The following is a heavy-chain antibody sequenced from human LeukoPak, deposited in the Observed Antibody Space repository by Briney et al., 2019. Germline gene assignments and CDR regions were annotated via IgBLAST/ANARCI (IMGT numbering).Heavy chain of an antibody. D-gene: IGHD6-6*01. CDR3: AGGESEYTSSGDFAY. V-gene: IGHV3-48*01. CDR1: GFTFSRYS. Sequence: PGGSLRLSCAASGFTFSRYSMNWARQAPGKGLEWVSYVSSSSSTIYYGDSVRGRFTVSRDNANNLLYLQMNSLRAEDTAVYYCAGGESEYTSSGDFAYWGQGTLATVSS. CDR2: VSSSSSTI. J-gene: IGHJ4*02.